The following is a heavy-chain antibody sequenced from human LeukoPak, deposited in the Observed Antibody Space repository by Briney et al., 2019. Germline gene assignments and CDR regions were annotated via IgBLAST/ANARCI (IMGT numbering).Heavy chain of an antibody. CDR3: ARERIVGATPAFDI. V-gene: IGHV3-7*01. D-gene: IGHD1-26*01. Sequence: GGSLRLSCAASGFIFSSSWMSWVRQAPGKGLEWVANINLDGSEKYYVDSVKGRFTISRDNAKNSLYLQMNSLRAEDTAVYYCARERIVGATPAFDIWGQGTMVTVSS. CDR1: GFIFSSSW. CDR2: INLDGSEK. J-gene: IGHJ3*02.